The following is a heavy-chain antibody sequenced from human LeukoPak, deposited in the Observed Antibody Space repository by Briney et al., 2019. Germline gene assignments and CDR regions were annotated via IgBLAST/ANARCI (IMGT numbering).Heavy chain of an antibody. V-gene: IGHV7-4-1*02. CDR1: GYTFTSYA. J-gene: IGHJ6*03. CDR2: INTNTGNP. D-gene: IGHD4-17*01. Sequence: ASVKVSCKASGYTFTSYAMNWVRQAPGQGFEWMGWINTNTGNPTYAQGFTGRFVFSLDTSVSTAYLQISSLKAEDTAVYYCARVVSGDYGGYYYYMDVWGKGTTVTVSS. CDR3: ARVVSGDYGGYYYYMDV.